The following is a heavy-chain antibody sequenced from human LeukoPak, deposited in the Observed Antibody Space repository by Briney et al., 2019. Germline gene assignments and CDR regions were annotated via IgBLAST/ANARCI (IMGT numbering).Heavy chain of an antibody. CDR1: GGSFSGYY. D-gene: IGHD2-15*01. Sequence: PSETLSLTCAVYGGSFSGYYWSWIRQPPGKGLEWIGEINHSGSTNYNPSLKSRVTISVDTSKNQFSLKLSSVTAADTAVYYCARGIVVVVAATWLTGKGVNWFDPWGQGTLVTVSS. V-gene: IGHV4-34*01. J-gene: IGHJ5*02. CDR3: ARGIVVVVAATWLTGKGVNWFDP. CDR2: INHSGST.